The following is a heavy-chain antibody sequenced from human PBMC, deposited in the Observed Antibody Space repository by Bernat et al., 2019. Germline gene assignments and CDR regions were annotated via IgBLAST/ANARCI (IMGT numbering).Heavy chain of an antibody. J-gene: IGHJ4*02. CDR3: ARDFEDGYNQGNYFDY. Sequence: VQLLESGGGLVQPGRSLRLSCAASGFTFSSYAMHWVRQAPGKGLGWVAVISYDGSNKYYADSVKGRFTISRDNSKNTLYLQMNSLRAEDTAVYYCARDFEDGYNQGNYFDYWGQGTLVTVSS. V-gene: IGHV3-30-3*01. CDR1: GFTFSSYA. D-gene: IGHD5-24*01. CDR2: ISYDGSNK.